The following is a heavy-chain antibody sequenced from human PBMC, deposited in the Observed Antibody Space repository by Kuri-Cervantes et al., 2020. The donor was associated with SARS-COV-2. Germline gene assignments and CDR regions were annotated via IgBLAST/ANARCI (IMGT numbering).Heavy chain of an antibody. V-gene: IGHV4-4*07. Sequence: ESLKISCTVSGGSISSYYWSWIRQPAGKGLEWIGSIYYSGSTYYNPSLKSRVTISVDTSKNQFSLKLSSVTAADTAVYYCARGIDYGDYVIRYYYYMDVWGQGTTVTVSS. J-gene: IGHJ6*03. CDR1: GGSISSYY. CDR2: IYYSGST. D-gene: IGHD4-17*01. CDR3: ARGIDYGDYVIRYYYYMDV.